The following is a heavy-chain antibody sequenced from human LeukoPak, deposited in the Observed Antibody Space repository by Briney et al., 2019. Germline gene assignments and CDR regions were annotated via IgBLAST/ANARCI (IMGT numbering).Heavy chain of an antibody. D-gene: IGHD4-17*01. CDR1: GYTFTSYG. V-gene: IGHV1-18*01. CDR2: ISAYNGNT. Sequence: ASVKVSCKASGYTFTSYGISWVRQAPGQGLEWMGWISAYNGNTNYAQKLQGRVTMTTDTSTSTAYMELRSLRSDDTAVYYCARDQTRTTVTPLDYWGQGTLVTVSS. J-gene: IGHJ4*02. CDR3: ARDQTRTTVTPLDY.